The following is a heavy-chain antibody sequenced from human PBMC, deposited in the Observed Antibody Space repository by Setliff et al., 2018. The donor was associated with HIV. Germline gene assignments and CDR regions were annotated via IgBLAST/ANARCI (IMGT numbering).Heavy chain of an antibody. CDR1: GGSISSYH. D-gene: IGHD3-16*01. CDR3: ARAVGSLGSSMGIDS. CDR2: IYTSGGA. J-gene: IGHJ4*02. Sequence: PSETLSLTCAVSGGSISSYHWMWIRQPPGKGLEWIGYIYTSGGADYDPSLKSRVTISADTSKNQFSLRLTSVTAADTAVYYCARAVGSLGSSMGIDSWGQGTLVTVSS. V-gene: IGHV4-4*08.